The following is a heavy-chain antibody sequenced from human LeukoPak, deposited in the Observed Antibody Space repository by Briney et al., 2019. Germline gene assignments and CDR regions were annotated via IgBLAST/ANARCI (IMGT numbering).Heavy chain of an antibody. Sequence: GGFLRLSCAASGFTFSSYEMNWVRQAPGKGLEWVSYISSSGSTIYYADSVKGRFTISRDNAKNSLYLQMNSLSAEDTAVYYCARTRQDYDILTGYYTKSGSDYWGQGTLVTVSS. CDR2: ISSSGSTI. V-gene: IGHV3-48*03. D-gene: IGHD3-9*01. CDR1: GFTFSSYE. J-gene: IGHJ4*02. CDR3: ARTRQDYDILTGYYTKSGSDY.